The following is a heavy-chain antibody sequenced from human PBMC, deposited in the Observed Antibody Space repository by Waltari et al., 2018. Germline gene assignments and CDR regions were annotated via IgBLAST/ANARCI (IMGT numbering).Heavy chain of an antibody. Sequence: QVQLQQWGAGLLKPSATLSLTCAVYGGSLSGSYWSRIPQPPGKGLEWVSYISISASPIYYSDSVKGRFTISRDNAKNSVYLQMNSLRAEDTALYYCARRGIGISGMDVWGQGTTVTVAS. CDR1: GGSLSGSY. V-gene: IGHV3-11*04. D-gene: IGHD3-16*01. CDR3: ARRGIGISGMDV. CDR2: ISISASPI. J-gene: IGHJ6*02.